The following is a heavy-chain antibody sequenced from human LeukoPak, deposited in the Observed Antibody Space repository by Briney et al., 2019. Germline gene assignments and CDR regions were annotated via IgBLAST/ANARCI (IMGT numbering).Heavy chain of an antibody. J-gene: IGHJ3*02. Sequence: GSLRLSCAASGFTFSSYGMHWVRQAPGKGLEWVAVISYDGSNKYYADSVKGRFTISRDNSKNTLYLQMNSLRAEDTAVYYCAKDRNVWGNGAFDIWGQGTMVTVSS. CDR2: ISYDGSNK. CDR1: GFTFSSYG. CDR3: AKDRNVWGNGAFDI. D-gene: IGHD3-16*01. V-gene: IGHV3-30*18.